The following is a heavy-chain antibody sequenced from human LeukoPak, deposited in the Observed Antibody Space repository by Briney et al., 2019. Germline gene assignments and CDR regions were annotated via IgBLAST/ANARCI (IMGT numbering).Heavy chain of an antibody. J-gene: IGHJ4*02. Sequence: SETLSLTCTVSSGSISSSSYYWGWIRQPPGKWLEWIGSIYYSGSTYYNPSLKSRVTISVDTSKNKFSLELRSVTAADTAVYFCARAGYTISSYRFDYWGQGALVTVSS. CDR1: SGSISSSSYY. V-gene: IGHV4-39*07. D-gene: IGHD3-16*02. CDR3: ARAGYTISSYRFDY. CDR2: IYYSGST.